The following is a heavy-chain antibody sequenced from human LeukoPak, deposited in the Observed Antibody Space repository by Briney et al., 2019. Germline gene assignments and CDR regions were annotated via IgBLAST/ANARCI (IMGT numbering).Heavy chain of an antibody. CDR3: ARRSVVTAINFDAFDI. Sequence: TLXLTXTVSGGSISSYYWNWIRQPPGKGLEWIGYIYYTGSTNYNPSLKSRVTISLDTSKNQFSLKLSSVTAADTAVYYCARRSVVTAINFDAFDIWGQGAMVTVSS. J-gene: IGHJ3*02. CDR1: GGSISSYY. CDR2: IYYTGST. D-gene: IGHD2-21*02. V-gene: IGHV4-59*08.